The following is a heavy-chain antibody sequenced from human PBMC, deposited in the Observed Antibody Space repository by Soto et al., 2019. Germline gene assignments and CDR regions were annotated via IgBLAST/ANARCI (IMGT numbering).Heavy chain of an antibody. J-gene: IGHJ4*02. Sequence: GGSLRLSCAASGFTFSSYGMHWVRQAPGKGLEWVAVISYDGSNKYYADSVKGRFTISRDNSKNTLYLQMNSLRAEDTAVYYCARAVAMVTVYFDYWGQGTLVTVSS. CDR1: GFTFSSYG. CDR2: ISYDGSNK. V-gene: IGHV3-30*03. D-gene: IGHD5-18*01. CDR3: ARAVAMVTVYFDY.